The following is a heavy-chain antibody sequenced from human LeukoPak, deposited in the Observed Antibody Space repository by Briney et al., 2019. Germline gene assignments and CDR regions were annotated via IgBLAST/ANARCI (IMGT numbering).Heavy chain of an antibody. CDR2: IYHSGST. J-gene: IGHJ4*02. V-gene: IGHV4-4*02. CDR3: AGRITGRDYFDY. D-gene: IGHD1-20*01. Sequence: KSSGTLSLTCAVSGGSISSSNWWSWVRQPPGKGLEWIGEIYHSGSTNYNPSLKSRVTISVDKSKKQFSLRLSSVTAADTAVYYCAGRITGRDYFDYWGQGTPVTVSS. CDR1: GGSISSSNW.